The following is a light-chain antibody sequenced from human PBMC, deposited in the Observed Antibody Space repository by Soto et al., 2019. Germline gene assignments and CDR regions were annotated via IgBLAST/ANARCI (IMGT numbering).Light chain of an antibody. CDR2: GAS. V-gene: IGKV3-20*01. Sequence: IVLTQSPGTLSLSPGERANLSCRASQDVSTNFLAWYQQKPGQPPRLLIYGASRRAAGIPDRFSGSGSGTDFTLTISRLEPEDFAVYSCQQYDGSTMYTFGQGTKLEIK. J-gene: IGKJ2*01. CDR1: QDVSTNF. CDR3: QQYDGSTMYT.